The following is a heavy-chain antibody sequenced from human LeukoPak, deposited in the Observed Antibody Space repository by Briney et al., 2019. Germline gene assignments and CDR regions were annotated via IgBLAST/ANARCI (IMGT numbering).Heavy chain of an antibody. CDR1: GYRFTSYW. CDR3: ASAITMVRGVAFDY. D-gene: IGHD3-10*01. V-gene: IGHV5-51*01. Sequence: GASLKISCQGSGYRFTSYWIGWARQMPGKGLEWMGIIYPGDSDTRYSPSFQGQVTISADKSISTAYLQWSSLKASDTAMYYCASAITMVRGVAFDYWGQGALVTVSS. CDR2: IYPGDSDT. J-gene: IGHJ4*02.